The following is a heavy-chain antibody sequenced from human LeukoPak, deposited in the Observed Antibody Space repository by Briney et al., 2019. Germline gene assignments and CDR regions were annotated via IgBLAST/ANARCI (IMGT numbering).Heavy chain of an antibody. CDR2: INPSGGST. CDR1: GFTFTSYY. Sequence: ASVKVSCKASGFTFTSYYMHWVRQAPGQGLERMGIINPSGGSTSYAQKFQGRVTMTRDMSTSTVYMELSSLRSEDTAVYYCARAQVGNWFDPWGQGTLVTVSS. CDR3: ARAQVGNWFDP. J-gene: IGHJ5*02. V-gene: IGHV1-46*01.